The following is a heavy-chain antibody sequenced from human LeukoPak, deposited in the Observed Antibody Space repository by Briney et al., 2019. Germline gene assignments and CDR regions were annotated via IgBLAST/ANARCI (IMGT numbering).Heavy chain of an antibody. Sequence: SETLSLTCTVSGASTSSSYWTWIRQPPGKGLEWIGYIYYSGTTNYNPSLKSRVTISVDMSRNQFSLKLRSVTDADTAVYYCAKEGYASGWHTDWGQGTLVTVSS. CDR1: GASTSSSY. D-gene: IGHD6-19*01. J-gene: IGHJ4*02. V-gene: IGHV4-59*01. CDR2: IYYSGTT. CDR3: AKEGYASGWHTD.